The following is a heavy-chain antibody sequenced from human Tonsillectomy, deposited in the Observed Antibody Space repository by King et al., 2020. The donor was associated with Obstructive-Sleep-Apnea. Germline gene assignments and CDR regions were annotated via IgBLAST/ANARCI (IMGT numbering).Heavy chain of an antibody. Sequence: HVQLQQSGPGLVKPSQTLSLTCAISGDSVSSNNAAWNWIRQSPSRGLEWLGRTYYRFKWYNDYALSVKSRITINPDTSKNQFSLQLNSLTPEDTAVYFCARLCVAAVAPFCDSWGQGTLVTVSS. J-gene: IGHJ4*02. CDR1: GDSVSSNNAA. CDR3: ARLCVAAVAPFCDS. V-gene: IGHV6-1*01. CDR2: TYYRFKWYN. D-gene: IGHD6-13*01.